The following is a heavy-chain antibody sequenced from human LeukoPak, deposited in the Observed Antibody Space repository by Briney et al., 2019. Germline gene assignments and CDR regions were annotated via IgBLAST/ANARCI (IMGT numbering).Heavy chain of an antibody. CDR1: GGSISSISSY. CDR3: ARHGPLISSTNGMDV. CDR2: IYYSGTT. D-gene: IGHD2-2*01. Sequence: SETLSLTCIVSGGSISSISSYWGWIRQPPGKGLEWIGTIYYSGTTYSNPSLKSRVTIFVDTSKNHFSLKLSSVTAAGTAVYYCARHGPLISSTNGMDVWGQGTTVTVSS. V-gene: IGHV4-39*01. J-gene: IGHJ6*02.